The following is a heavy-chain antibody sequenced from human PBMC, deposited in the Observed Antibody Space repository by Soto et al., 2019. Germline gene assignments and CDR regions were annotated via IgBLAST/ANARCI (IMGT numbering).Heavy chain of an antibody. CDR2: IYNSGSS. CDR3: ARGSAAGTKSPFDY. Sequence: SETLSLTCTVSGASISGHFWSWIRQPPGKGLEWIAYIYNSGSSYNPSLKSRVTISVDTSKNQLSLKLSSVTAADTAVYYCARGSAAGTKSPFDYWGQGTLVTVSS. V-gene: IGHV4-59*11. CDR1: GASISGHF. D-gene: IGHD6-13*01. J-gene: IGHJ4*02.